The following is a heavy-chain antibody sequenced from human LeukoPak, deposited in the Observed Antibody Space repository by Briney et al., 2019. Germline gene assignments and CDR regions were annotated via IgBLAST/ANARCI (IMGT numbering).Heavy chain of an antibody. CDR1: GYTFTSYD. J-gene: IGHJ5*02. D-gene: IGHD4-23*01. CDR2: MSPNSDNT. V-gene: IGHV1-8*01. Sequence: ASVKVSCKASGYTFTSYDINWVRQATGQGLEWMGWMSPNSDNTGYAQKFQGRVTFARDTSISTAYMELRSLTSEDTAVYYCARDYGGSSGWFDPWGQGTLVTVSS. CDR3: ARDYGGSSGWFDP.